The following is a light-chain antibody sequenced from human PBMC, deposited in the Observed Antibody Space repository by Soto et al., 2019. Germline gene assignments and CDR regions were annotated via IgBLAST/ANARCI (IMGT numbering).Light chain of an antibody. Sequence: QSVPTQPPSASGSPGQSVTIPCTGTSSDVGDYNYVSWYQQHPGKAPKLMIYEVSNRPSGISSRFSGSKSGNTASLTLSGLQAEDEADYYCSSYTSSSTLVFGGGTKLTVL. J-gene: IGLJ2*01. CDR1: SSDVGDYNY. CDR3: SSYTSSSTLV. CDR2: EVS. V-gene: IGLV2-14*01.